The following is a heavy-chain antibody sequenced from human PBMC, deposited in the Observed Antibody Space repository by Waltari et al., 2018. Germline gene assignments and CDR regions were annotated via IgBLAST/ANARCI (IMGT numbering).Heavy chain of an antibody. CDR2: IHHSGST. CDR1: GYSISSGYY. D-gene: IGHD3-22*01. CDR3: ARDYYDRGDGAFDM. Sequence: QVQMQESGPGLVKPSETLSLTCSVSGYSISSGYYWGWIRQPPGKGLEWIGSIHHSGSTYYRPSLKSRITISVDTSKNQFSLKLNSVTAADTAVYYCARDYYDRGDGAFDMWGQGTMVTVSS. V-gene: IGHV4-38-2*02. J-gene: IGHJ3*02.